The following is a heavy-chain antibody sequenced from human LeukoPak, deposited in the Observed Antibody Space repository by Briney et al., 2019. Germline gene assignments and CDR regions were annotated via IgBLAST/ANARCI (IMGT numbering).Heavy chain of an antibody. J-gene: IGHJ4*02. CDR2: ISYSGTTI. CDR1: GFTFSSYE. D-gene: IGHD1-1*01. CDR3: ARGTGYDY. Sequence: PGGSLRLSCAVSGFTFSSYEMNWVRQAPGKGLEWVSYISYSGTTIYHADSVRGRFTISRDNAKNSLYLQMASLRVEDTAVYYCARGTGYDYWGQGTLVTVSS. V-gene: IGHV3-48*03.